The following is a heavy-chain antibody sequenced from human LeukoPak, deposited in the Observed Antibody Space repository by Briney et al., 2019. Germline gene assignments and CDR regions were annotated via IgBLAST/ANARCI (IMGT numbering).Heavy chain of an antibody. Sequence: GGSLRLSCPASGFTFSSYTMNWVRQAPGKGLEWVSSIGSSSHIYYADSVKGRFTISRDNAKNSLYLQMNSLRAEDTAVYYCARVVPGTGFFYWGQGTLVTVSS. V-gene: IGHV3-21*01. CDR2: IGSSSHI. D-gene: IGHD2-8*02. CDR3: ARVVPGTGFFY. J-gene: IGHJ4*02. CDR1: GFTFSSYT.